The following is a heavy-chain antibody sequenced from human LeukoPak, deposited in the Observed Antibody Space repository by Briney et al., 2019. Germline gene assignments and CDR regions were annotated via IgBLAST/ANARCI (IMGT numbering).Heavy chain of an antibody. D-gene: IGHD4-17*01. CDR1: GGSISSGGYY. V-gene: IGHV4-31*03. CDR2: IYYSGST. J-gene: IGHJ6*02. CDR3: ARVAMTTVTNYYYYYGMDV. Sequence: PSETLSLTCTVSGGSISSGGYYWSWIRQHPGKGLEWIGYIYYSGSTYYNPSLKSRVTISVDTSKNQFSLKLSSVTVADTAVYYCARVAMTTVTNYYYYYGMDVWGQGTTVTVSS.